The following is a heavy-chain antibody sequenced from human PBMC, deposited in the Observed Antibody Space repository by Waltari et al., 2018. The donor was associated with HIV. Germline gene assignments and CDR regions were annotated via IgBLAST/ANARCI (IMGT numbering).Heavy chain of an antibody. V-gene: IGHV4-38-2*02. D-gene: IGHD3-22*01. Sequence: QVQLQESGPRLVKASETLSLTCTVSASSISSNYYWGWIRQPPGKWLQWIGSSYRTGTTYYNPSLKSRVTISADLSKNQFSLKLTSVSATDTAVYYCARDQDYYDSSGYTCYAFDIWGQGTSVTVSS. J-gene: IGHJ3*02. CDR3: ARDQDYYDSSGYTCYAFDI. CDR2: SYRTGTT. CDR1: ASSISSNYY.